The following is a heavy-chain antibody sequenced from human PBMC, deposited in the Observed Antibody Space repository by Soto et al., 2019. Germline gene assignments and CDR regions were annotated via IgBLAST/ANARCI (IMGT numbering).Heavy chain of an antibody. CDR2: ISAYNGNT. CDR1: GYTFTSYA. D-gene: IGHD2-2*01. CDR3: ARAGNIVLVPAAINGPQLLYYYGMDV. Sequence: GASVKVSCKASGYTFTSYAIHWVRQAPGQGLEWMGWISAYNGNTNYAQKLQGRVTMTTDTSTSTAYMELRSLRSDDTAVYYCARAGNIVLVPAAINGPQLLYYYGMDVWGQGTTVTVSS. J-gene: IGHJ6*02. V-gene: IGHV1-18*01.